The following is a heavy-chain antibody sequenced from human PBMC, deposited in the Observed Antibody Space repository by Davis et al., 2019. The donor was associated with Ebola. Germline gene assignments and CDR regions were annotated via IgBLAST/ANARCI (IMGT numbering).Heavy chain of an antibody. D-gene: IGHD2-8*02. Sequence: GESLKISCAVSGFNVGSKHMTWVRLAPGKGLEWVSVIYRAGDTFYADSVKGRFRTSRDNAENTLYLQMNSLRSDDTAVYYCAGEASNWDTLVGNWGQGTRVTVSS. J-gene: IGHJ4*02. V-gene: IGHV3-53*05. CDR3: AGEASNWDTLVGN. CDR1: GFNVGSKH. CDR2: IYRAGDT.